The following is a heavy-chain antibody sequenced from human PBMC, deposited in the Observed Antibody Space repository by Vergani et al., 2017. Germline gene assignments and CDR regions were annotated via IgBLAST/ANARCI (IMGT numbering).Heavy chain of an antibody. CDR2: IFYSGTT. D-gene: IGHD6-25*01. J-gene: IGHJ6*03. Sequence: QVQLQESGPGVVKPSQTLSLTCAVSGGSISSGDHCWTWIRQRPGKGLEWIGYIFYSGTTYDNPSLRSRLIISVDTSQNQFSLKLRSVTAADTAVYYCARVDTQVPATSHFYYMDVWGKGTTVVVSS. CDR1: GGSISSGDHC. CDR3: ARVDTQVPATSHFYYMDV. V-gene: IGHV4-31*11.